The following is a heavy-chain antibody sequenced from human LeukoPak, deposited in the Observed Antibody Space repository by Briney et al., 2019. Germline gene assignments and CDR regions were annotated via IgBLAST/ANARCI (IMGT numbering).Heavy chain of an antibody. J-gene: IGHJ3*02. CDR1: GYTFTGYY. D-gene: IGHD3/OR15-3a*01. CDR3: ARDLGLWGTGSGPGYAFDI. V-gene: IGHV1-2*04. CDR2: INPNSGGT. Sequence: ASVKVSCKASGYTFTGYYMHWVRQAPGQGLEWMGWINPNSGGTNYAQKFQGWVTMTRDTSISTAYMELSRLRSDDTAVYYCARDLGLWGTGSGPGYAFDIWGQGTMVTVSS.